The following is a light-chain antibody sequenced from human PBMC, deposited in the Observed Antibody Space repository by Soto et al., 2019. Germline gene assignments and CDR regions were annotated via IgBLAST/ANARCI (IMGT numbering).Light chain of an antibody. CDR3: CSYAGTPYV. Sequence: QSALTQPRSVSESPGQSVTISCTGTSSDVGGYNYVSWYQQHPGKAPKLMIYDVSKRPSGVPDRFSGSKSGNTASLTISGLRAEDEDDYYCCSYAGTPYVFGTGTKVTVL. J-gene: IGLJ1*01. V-gene: IGLV2-11*01. CDR1: SSDVGGYNY. CDR2: DVS.